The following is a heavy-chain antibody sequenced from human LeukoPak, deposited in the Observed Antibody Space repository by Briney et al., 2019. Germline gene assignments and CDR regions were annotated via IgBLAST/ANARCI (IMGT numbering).Heavy chain of an antibody. CDR3: ARDMTLALNYYYYGMDV. CDR1: GFTFSDYY. J-gene: IGHJ6*02. V-gene: IGHV3-11*01. CDR2: ISSSGSTI. Sequence: GGSLRLSCAASGFTFSDYYMSWIRQAPGKGLEWVSYISSSGSTIYYADSVKGRFTISRDNAKNSLYLQMNSLRAKDTAVYYCARDMTLALNYYYYGMDVWGQGTTVTVSS. D-gene: IGHD3-16*01.